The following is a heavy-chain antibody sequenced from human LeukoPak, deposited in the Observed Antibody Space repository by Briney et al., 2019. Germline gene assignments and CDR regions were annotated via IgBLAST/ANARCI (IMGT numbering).Heavy chain of an antibody. V-gene: IGHV3-7*04. D-gene: IGHD1-26*01. CDR2: IKHDVTDK. CDR1: GFTFSSYW. J-gene: IGHJ4*02. Sequence: GGSLRLSCAASGFTFSSYWMSWVRQAPGKGVEWVANIKHDVTDKYYVDSVTGRFTISRDNAKNSLYLQMNNLRAEDTAVYYCARDRSYPDYFDYWGQGTLVTVSS. CDR3: ARDRSYPDYFDY.